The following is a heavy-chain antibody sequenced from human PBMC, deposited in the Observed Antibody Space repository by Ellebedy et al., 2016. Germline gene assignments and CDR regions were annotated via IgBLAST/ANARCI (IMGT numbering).Heavy chain of an antibody. CDR2: INPDSGNT. J-gene: IGHJ6*02. Sequence: ASVKVSXXASGYPFTSYDINWVRQATGQGLEWMGWINPDSGNTGYAQKFQGRVTMTKDTSARTAYMELSSLRSEDTAVYYCARSISSWYRGAVYGMDVWGQGTTVTVSS. CDR1: GYPFTSYD. CDR3: ARSISSWYRGAVYGMDV. V-gene: IGHV1-8*01. D-gene: IGHD6-13*01.